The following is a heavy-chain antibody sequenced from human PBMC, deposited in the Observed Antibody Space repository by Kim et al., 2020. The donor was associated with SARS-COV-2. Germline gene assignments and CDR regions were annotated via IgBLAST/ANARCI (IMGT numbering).Heavy chain of an antibody. CDR1: GGSITSSSSY. D-gene: IGHD3-9*01. CDR2: ISYRGSA. V-gene: IGHV4-39*07. Sequence: SETLSLTCTVSGGSITSSSSYWVWIRQPPGKGLEWTGSISYRGSAYYNPSLKSRVTISVDTSKNQFSLKLNSVTAADTAVYYCARGIRYFDWSQYYYYYYGLDLWGQGTPVTVSS. CDR3: ARGIRYFDWSQYYYYYYGLDL. J-gene: IGHJ6*02.